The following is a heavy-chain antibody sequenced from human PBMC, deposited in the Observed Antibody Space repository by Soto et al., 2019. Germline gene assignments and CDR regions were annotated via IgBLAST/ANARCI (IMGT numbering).Heavy chain of an antibody. CDR3: ARPLWRDDYNWGYFDL. CDR2: ISYDGSNK. CDR1: GFTFSSYA. Sequence: QVQLVESGGGVVQPGRSLRLSCAASGFTFSSYAMHWVRQAPGKGLAWVAVISYDGSNKYYTDSVKGRFTISRDNSKNTLYLQMNSLRAEDTAVYYCARPLWRDDYNWGYFDLWGRVTLVTVSS. V-gene: IGHV3-30-3*01. J-gene: IGHJ2*01. D-gene: IGHD4-4*01.